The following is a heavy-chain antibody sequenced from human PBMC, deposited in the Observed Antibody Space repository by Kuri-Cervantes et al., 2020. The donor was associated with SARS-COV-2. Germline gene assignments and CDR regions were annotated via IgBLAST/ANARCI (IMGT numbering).Heavy chain of an antibody. CDR3: ARGGIAVAGVDY. CDR2: IYYSGST. V-gene: IGHV4-59*08. CDR1: GGSISSHY. Sequence: SETLSLTCTVSGGSISSHYWSWIRQPPGKGLEWIGYIYYSGSTYYNPSLKSRVTISVDTSKNQFSLKLSSVTAADTAVYYCARGGIAVAGVDYWGQGTLVTVSS. D-gene: IGHD6-19*01. J-gene: IGHJ4*02.